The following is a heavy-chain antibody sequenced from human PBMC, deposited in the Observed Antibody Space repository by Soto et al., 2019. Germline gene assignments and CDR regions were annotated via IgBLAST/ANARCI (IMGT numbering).Heavy chain of an antibody. D-gene: IGHD2-2*01. CDR2: ISGSGGST. CDR1: GFTFSSYA. Sequence: GGSLRLSCAASGFTFSSYAMSWVRQAPGKGLEWVSAISGSGGSTYYADSVKGRFTISRDNSKNTLYLQMNSLRAEDTAVYYCAKDRGVARIVVVPADDDYWGQGTLVTVSS. J-gene: IGHJ4*02. CDR3: AKDRGVARIVVVPADDDY. V-gene: IGHV3-23*01.